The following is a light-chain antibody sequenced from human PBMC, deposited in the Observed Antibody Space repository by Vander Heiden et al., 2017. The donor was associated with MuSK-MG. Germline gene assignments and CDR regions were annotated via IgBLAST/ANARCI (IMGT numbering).Light chain of an antibody. CDR3: QQYGSSLYT. Sequence: EAVLTHSPGTLSLSPGETATLSCRASQSVSSNYLAWYQQRPGQAPRLLIYGESARATGVPDRFSGSGSGTDFTLTINRLEPEDFAVYYCQQYGSSLYTFGQGTKLEIK. CDR1: QSVSSNY. CDR2: GES. V-gene: IGKV3-20*01. J-gene: IGKJ2*01.